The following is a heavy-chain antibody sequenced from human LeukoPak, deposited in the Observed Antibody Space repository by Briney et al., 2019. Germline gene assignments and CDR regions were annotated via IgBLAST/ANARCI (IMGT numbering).Heavy chain of an antibody. CDR2: INPNSGET. CDR1: GYSFTGHY. Sequence: ASVKVSCKTSGYSFTGHYMHWVRQAPGQGLEWMGLINPNSGETNYAKKFQGRVTMTRDTSISTAYMELSRLASDDTAVYYCARAGTSYYGSGSYFLLTWIDPWGQGTLVTVSS. D-gene: IGHD3-10*01. J-gene: IGHJ5*02. V-gene: IGHV1-2*02. CDR3: ARAGTSYYGSGSYFLLTWIDP.